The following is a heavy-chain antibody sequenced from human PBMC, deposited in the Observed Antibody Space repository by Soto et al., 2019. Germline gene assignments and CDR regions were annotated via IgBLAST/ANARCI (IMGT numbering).Heavy chain of an antibody. Sequence: EVQLVESGGGLVQPGGSLRLSCAASGFTFSSDWMSWVRQAPGRGLEWVANIKHDGSEKYYVDSVMDRFTISRDNAKNSLSRQMNSLRAEDTAVYYCARGVHWGQGTLVTVSS. V-gene: IGHV3-7*01. CDR1: GFTFSSDW. D-gene: IGHD6-6*01. CDR2: IKHDGSEK. CDR3: ARGVH. J-gene: IGHJ4*02.